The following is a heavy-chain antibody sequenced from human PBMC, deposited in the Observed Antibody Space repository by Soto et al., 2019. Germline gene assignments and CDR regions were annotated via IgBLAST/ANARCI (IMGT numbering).Heavy chain of an antibody. V-gene: IGHV3-23*01. D-gene: IGHD1-1*01. CDR2: ISGTGGSI. Sequence: PCGSLRRSCVASGFTFISYAISFFRQSTLKWREWVSTISGTGGSIYYTDSVKGRFTITRDTAKNTLFLQMNSLRAEDTAVYYCAKDFNWASNVGMSLNYWGQGTLVTVSS. CDR3: AKDFNWASNVGMSLNY. J-gene: IGHJ4*02. CDR1: GFTFISYA.